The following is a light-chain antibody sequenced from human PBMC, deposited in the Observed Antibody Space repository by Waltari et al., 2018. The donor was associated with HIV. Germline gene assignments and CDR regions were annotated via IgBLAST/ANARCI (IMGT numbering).Light chain of an antibody. CDR1: QSVSSSY. J-gene: IGKJ2*01. V-gene: IGKV3-20*01. CDR3: QHFDTSLPKYT. Sequence: EFVLTQSPGTLSLSPGERATLSCRASQSVSSSYLAWYQQRPGQAPRLLIYGASSRAAGIPDRFTGRGSVTDFTLTISRLEPEDFAVYYCQHFDTSLPKYTFGQGTKLEIK. CDR2: GAS.